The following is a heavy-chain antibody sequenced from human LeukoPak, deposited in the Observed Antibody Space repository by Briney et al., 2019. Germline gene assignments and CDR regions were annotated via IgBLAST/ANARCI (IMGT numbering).Heavy chain of an antibody. CDR1: GYTFTSYY. Sequence: ASVKVSCKASGYTFTSYYMHWVRQAPGQGLEWMGIINPSGGSTSYAQKFQGRVTMTRDTSTSTVYMDLRSLRSDDTAVYYCARAPAPIKYNMDYWGQGTLVTVSS. CDR2: INPSGGST. J-gene: IGHJ4*02. D-gene: IGHD1-14*01. V-gene: IGHV1-46*01. CDR3: ARAPAPIKYNMDY.